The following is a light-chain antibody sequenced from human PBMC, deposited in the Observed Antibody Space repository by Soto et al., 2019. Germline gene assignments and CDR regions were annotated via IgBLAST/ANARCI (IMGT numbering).Light chain of an antibody. V-gene: IGKV3-20*01. J-gene: IGKJ2*01. Sequence: EIVLTQSPGTLSLSPGERATLSCRASQSVSSSYLAWYQQKPGQAPRLLIYGASSRATGIPDRFSGSGSGTDFTLTISRLEPEDFAVYFCQQYASSPYAFGRGTKLEIK. CDR3: QQYASSPYA. CDR2: GAS. CDR1: QSVSSSY.